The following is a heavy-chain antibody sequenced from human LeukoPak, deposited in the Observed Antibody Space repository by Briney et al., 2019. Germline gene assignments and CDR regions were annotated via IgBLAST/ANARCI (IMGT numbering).Heavy chain of an antibody. V-gene: IGHV4-39*07. CDR2: IYYSGST. Sequence: SETLSLTCTVSGGSISSSSYYWGWIRQPPGKGLEWIGSIYYSGSTYYNPSLKSRVTISVDTSKNQFSLKLSSVTAADTAVYYCARVKGWLQSYFDYWGQGTLVTVSS. D-gene: IGHD5-24*01. CDR1: GGSISSSSYY. J-gene: IGHJ4*02. CDR3: ARVKGWLQSYFDY.